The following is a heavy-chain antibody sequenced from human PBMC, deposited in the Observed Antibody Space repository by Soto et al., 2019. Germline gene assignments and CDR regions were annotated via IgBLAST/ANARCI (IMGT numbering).Heavy chain of an antibody. V-gene: IGHV3-30*18. Sequence: QVQLVESGGGVVQPGRSLRLSCGASGFKFSTYGMHWVRQAPGKGLEWVAVISYDGNNKDYADSVKGRFTISRDNSKNTSYLQMNSLRAEDTAVYYCAKRLVGYVFGVQDYYFGMDFWGQGTTLAVSS. J-gene: IGHJ6*02. CDR3: AKRLVGYVFGVQDYYFGMDF. D-gene: IGHD1-26*01. CDR2: ISYDGNNK. CDR1: GFKFSTYG.